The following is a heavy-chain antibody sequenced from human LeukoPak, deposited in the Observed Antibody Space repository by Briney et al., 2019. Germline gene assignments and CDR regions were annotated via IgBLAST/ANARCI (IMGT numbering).Heavy chain of an antibody. CDR2: ISSSSSYI. V-gene: IGHV3-21*01. CDR1: GFTFSSYS. J-gene: IGHJ5*02. CDR3: ARAAGAIAAADWFDP. D-gene: IGHD6-13*01. Sequence: GGSLRLSCAASGFTFSSYSMNWVRQAPGKGLEWVSSISSSSSYIYYADSVKGRFTISRDNAKNSLYLQMNSLRAEDTAVYYCARAAGAIAAADWFDPWGQGTLVIVSS.